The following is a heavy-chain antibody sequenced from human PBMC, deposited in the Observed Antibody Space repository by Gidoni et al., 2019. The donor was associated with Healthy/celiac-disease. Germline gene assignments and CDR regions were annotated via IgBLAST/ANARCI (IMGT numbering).Heavy chain of an antibody. J-gene: IGHJ4*02. Sequence: QLQLQESGPGLVKPSETLSLTCTVSVGSISSSRYYWGWIRQPPGKGLEWIGSIYYSGSTYYNPSLKSRVTISVDTSKNQFSLKLSSVTAADTAVYYCAKIGGPWVRFDYWGQGTLVTVSS. CDR3: AKIGGPWVRFDY. CDR2: IYYSGST. D-gene: IGHD3-16*01. CDR1: VGSISSSRYY. V-gene: IGHV4-39*01.